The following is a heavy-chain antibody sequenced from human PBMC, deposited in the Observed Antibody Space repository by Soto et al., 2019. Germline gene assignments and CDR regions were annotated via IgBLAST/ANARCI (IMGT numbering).Heavy chain of an antibody. CDR2: INSDGSST. CDR3: VRRSLVVAAATREDY. J-gene: IGHJ4*02. CDR1: GFTFSSYW. Sequence: EVQLVESGGGLVKPGESLRLSCAASGFTFSSYWMHWVRQAPGKGLVWVSRINSDGSSTSYAGSVKGRFTISRDNAKNTLYLQMNSLRAEDTAVYYCVRRSLVVAAATREDYWGQGTLVTVSS. V-gene: IGHV3-74*01. D-gene: IGHD2-15*01.